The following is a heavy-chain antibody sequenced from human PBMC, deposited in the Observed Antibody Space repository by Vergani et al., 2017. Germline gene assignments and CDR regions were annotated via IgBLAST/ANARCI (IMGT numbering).Heavy chain of an antibody. CDR1: GGSISSGGYY. Sequence: QVQLQESGPGLVKPSQTLSLTCTVSGGSISSGGYYWSWIRQHPGKGLEWIGDIYYSGSTYYNPSLKSRLTISVDTSKNQFSLKMTSVTAADTAVYYCARDVSGWATGNYYYYMDVWGKGTTVTVSS. CDR2: IYYSGST. J-gene: IGHJ6*03. V-gene: IGHV4-31*03. D-gene: IGHD6-19*01. CDR3: ARDVSGWATGNYYYYMDV.